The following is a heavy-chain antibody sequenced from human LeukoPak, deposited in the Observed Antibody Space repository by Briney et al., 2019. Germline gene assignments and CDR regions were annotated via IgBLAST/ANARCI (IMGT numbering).Heavy chain of an antibody. V-gene: IGHV3-21*03. CDR1: GFTFSSYS. CDR3: TTDWVTGTTNLVVN. Sequence: PGGSLRLSCAASGFTFSSYSMNWVRQAPGKGLEWVSSISSSSSYIYYADSVKGRFTISRDNAKNSLYLQMNSLKTEDTAVYYCTTDWVTGTTNLVVNWGQGTLVTVSS. D-gene: IGHD1-20*01. CDR2: ISSSSSYI. J-gene: IGHJ4*02.